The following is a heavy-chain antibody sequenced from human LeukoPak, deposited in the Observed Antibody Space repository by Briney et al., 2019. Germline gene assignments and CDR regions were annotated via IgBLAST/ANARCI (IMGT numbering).Heavy chain of an antibody. CDR3: ARESSGWYGVYFDY. J-gene: IGHJ4*02. Sequence: SETLSLTCTASGGSISSSSYYWGWIRQPPGKGLEWIGSIYYSGSTYYNPSLKSRVTISVDTSKNQFSLKLSSVTAADTAVYYCARESSGWYGVYFDYWGQGTLVTVSS. V-gene: IGHV4-39*07. CDR2: IYYSGST. D-gene: IGHD6-19*01. CDR1: GGSISSSSYY.